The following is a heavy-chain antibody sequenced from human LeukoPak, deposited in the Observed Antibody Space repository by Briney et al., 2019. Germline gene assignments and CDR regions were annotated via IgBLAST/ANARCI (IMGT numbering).Heavy chain of an antibody. D-gene: IGHD3-10*01. V-gene: IGHV3-23*01. CDR2: INGNGGGS. J-gene: IGHJ4*02. CDR1: GFTFSDHA. CDR3: AKLRGPFGAPGGDY. Sequence: GGSLRLSCAASGFTFSDHAMSWVRQAPAKGLEWVSSINGNGGGSYYIDSVKGRFTISRDNSKNTLYLQMNSLRAEDTAVYYCAKLRGPFGAPGGDYWGQGTLVTVSS.